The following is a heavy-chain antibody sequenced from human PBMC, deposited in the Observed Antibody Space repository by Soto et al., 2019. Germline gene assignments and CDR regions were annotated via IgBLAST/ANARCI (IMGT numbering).Heavy chain of an antibody. Sequence: QVQLVESGGGVVQPGRSLRLSCAASGFTFSSYGMHWVRQAPGKGLEWVALMSYDGSIKHYADSVKGRFTISRDNSKNTLYVQMNSLRVEDTALYYCAKHMDYGSGSPTFDPWGQGTLVIVSS. CDR2: MSYDGSIK. CDR3: AKHMDYGSGSPTFDP. D-gene: IGHD3-10*01. J-gene: IGHJ5*02. CDR1: GFTFSSYG. V-gene: IGHV3-30*18.